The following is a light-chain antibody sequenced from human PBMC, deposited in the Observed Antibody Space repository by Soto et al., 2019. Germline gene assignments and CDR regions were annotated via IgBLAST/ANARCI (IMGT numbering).Light chain of an antibody. CDR3: QQYSRAPIT. V-gene: IGKV3-20*01. CDR2: GTS. J-gene: IGKJ5*01. Sequence: IVLTQTPGTLSLSPGERATLSCRASQSFSSSYLAWYQQKPGQAPRLLIYGTSTRATGIPDRFSGSGSGTDFTLTISRLEPEDFAVYYCQQYSRAPITFGQGTQLE. CDR1: QSFSSSY.